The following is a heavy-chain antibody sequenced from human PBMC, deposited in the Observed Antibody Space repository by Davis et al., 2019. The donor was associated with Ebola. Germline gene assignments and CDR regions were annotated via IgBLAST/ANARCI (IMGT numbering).Heavy chain of an antibody. Sequence: GESLKISCAASGFTFSSYWMSWVRQAPGKGLEWVSSISSSSSYIYYADSVKGRFTISRDNAKNSLYLQMNSLRAEDTAVYYCARSSIAARPGYCYGMDVWGQGTTVTVSS. D-gene: IGHD6-6*01. CDR1: GFTFSSYW. J-gene: IGHJ6*02. CDR2: ISSSSSYI. V-gene: IGHV3-21*01. CDR3: ARSSIAARPGYCYGMDV.